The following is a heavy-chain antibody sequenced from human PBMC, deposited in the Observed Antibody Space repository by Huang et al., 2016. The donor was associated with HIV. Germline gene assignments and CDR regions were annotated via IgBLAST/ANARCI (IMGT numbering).Heavy chain of an antibody. J-gene: IGHJ4*02. CDR1: GFTFSSYE. CDR2: ISIDGHNN. CDR3: ARRFDYADY. Sequence: QVQLVESGGGVVQPGKSLRLSCAASGFTFSSYEMHWIRQAPGKGLEWVAVISIDGHNNDYSDSVKGRFTISRDNSKNTLFLQMNSLRAEDTALYFCARRFDYADYWGQGTLVTVSS. V-gene: IGHV3-30-3*01.